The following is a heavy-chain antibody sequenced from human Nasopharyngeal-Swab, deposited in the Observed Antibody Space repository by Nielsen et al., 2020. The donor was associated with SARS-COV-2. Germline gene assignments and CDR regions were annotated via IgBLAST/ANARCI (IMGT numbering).Heavy chain of an antibody. CDR2: IYTSGST. D-gene: IGHD6-19*01. J-gene: IGHJ6*02. CDR1: GGSISSYY. Sequence: SETLSLTCTVSGGSISSYYWSWIRQPAGKGLEWIGRIYTSGSTNYNPSLKSRVTISVDTSKNQFSLKLSSVTAADTAVYYCARDWMIAVAGYYYYYGMDVWGQGITVTVSS. V-gene: IGHV4-4*07. CDR3: ARDWMIAVAGYYYYYGMDV.